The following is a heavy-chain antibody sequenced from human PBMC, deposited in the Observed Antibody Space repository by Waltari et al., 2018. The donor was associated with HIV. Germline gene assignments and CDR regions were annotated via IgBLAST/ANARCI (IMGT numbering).Heavy chain of an antibody. V-gene: IGHV1-18*01. CDR3: ARDHYYGSSGYYSDY. J-gene: IGHJ4*02. D-gene: IGHD3-22*01. CDR2: SSGYNGDK. CDR1: GYTFTNYG. Sequence: QVHLVQSGAELRKPGASVTVSCKASGYTFTNYGITWVRQAPGQGLEWMGWSSGYNGDKKYARKVRGRVTMTTDTSTSTAYLEMGSLRFDDTAVYYCARDHYYGSSGYYSDYWGQGTLVTVSS.